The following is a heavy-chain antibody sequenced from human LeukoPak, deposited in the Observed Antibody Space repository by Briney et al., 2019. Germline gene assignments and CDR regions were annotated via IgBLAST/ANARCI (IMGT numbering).Heavy chain of an antibody. J-gene: IGHJ5*02. CDR3: AKPHCSSTSCYAGGFDP. CDR1: GFTFSSYA. CDR2: ISGSGGST. D-gene: IGHD2-2*01. V-gene: IGHV3-23*01. Sequence: GGSLRLSCAASGFTFSSYAMSWVRQAPGKGLEWVSAISGSGGSTYYADSVKGRFTISRDNSKNTLYLQMNSLRAEDTAVYYCAKPHCSSTSCYAGGFDPWGQGTLVTVSS.